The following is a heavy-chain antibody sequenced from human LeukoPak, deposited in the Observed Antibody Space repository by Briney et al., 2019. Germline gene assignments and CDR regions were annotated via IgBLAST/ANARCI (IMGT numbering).Heavy chain of an antibody. CDR3: AGVPERYDAFDI. J-gene: IGHJ3*02. V-gene: IGHV3-48*03. D-gene: IGHD1-14*01. CDR1: GFTFSSYE. Sequence: GGSLRLSCAASGFTFSSYEMNWVRQAPGKGLEWVSYISSSGSPIYYADSVKGRFTISRDNAKNSLYLQMNSLRAEDTAVYYCAGVPERYDAFDIWSRETMVTVSS. CDR2: ISSSGSPI.